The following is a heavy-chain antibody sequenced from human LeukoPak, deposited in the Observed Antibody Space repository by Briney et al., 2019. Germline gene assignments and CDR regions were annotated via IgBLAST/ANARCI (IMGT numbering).Heavy chain of an antibody. CDR2: IYYSGST. CDR1: GGSISSYY. Sequence: SETLSLTCTVSGGSISSYYWSWLRQPPGKGLEGIGYIYYSGSTNYNPSLRSRVTISVDTSKNQFSLKLSSVTAADTAVYYCARPNFGSGSYYTFWGQGTLVTVSS. D-gene: IGHD3-10*01. CDR3: ARPNFGSGSYYTF. V-gene: IGHV4-59*08. J-gene: IGHJ4*02.